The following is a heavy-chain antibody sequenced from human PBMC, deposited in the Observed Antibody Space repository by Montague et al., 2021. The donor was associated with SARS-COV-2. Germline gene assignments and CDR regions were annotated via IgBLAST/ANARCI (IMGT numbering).Heavy chain of an antibody. CDR3: ARGLPGLRARALFDY. CDR1: GFIFSSYE. CDR2: ISSSGSTI. Sequence: SLRLSCAASGFIFSSYEMNWVRQAPGKGLEWVSYISSSGSTIYYADSVKGRFTISRDNAKNSLYQQMNSLRAEDTAVYYCARGLPGLRARALFDYWGQGSLVTVSS. D-gene: IGHD5-12*01. J-gene: IGHJ4*02. V-gene: IGHV3-48*03.